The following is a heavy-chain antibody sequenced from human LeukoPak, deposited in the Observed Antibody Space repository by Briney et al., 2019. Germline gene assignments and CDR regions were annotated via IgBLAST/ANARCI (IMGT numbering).Heavy chain of an antibody. J-gene: IGHJ4*02. D-gene: IGHD4-23*01. CDR3: AREDGGNYNY. CDR1: GGSISSGGYY. Sequence: SETVSLTCTVSGGSISSGGYYWSWIRQHPGKGLEWIGYIYYSGSTYYNPSLKSRVTISVDTSKNQFSLKLSSVTAADTAVYYCAREDGGNYNYWGQGTLVTVSS. CDR2: IYYSGST. V-gene: IGHV4-31*03.